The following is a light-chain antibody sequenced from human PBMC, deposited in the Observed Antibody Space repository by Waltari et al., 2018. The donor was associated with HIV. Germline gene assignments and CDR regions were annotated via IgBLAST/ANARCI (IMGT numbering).Light chain of an antibody. CDR2: SED. V-gene: IGLV1-44*01. J-gene: IGLJ7*01. CDR1: RYSLGSNT. Sequence: QSVLTQPPSASGTPGRRVTISCSGTRYSLGSNTVSWYQQLPGLAPRLLIYSEDQRPSGVPERFAGSKSGASASLAISWLHSEDEGDYYCASWDDRVNGAVFGGGTQLTVL. CDR3: ASWDDRVNGAV.